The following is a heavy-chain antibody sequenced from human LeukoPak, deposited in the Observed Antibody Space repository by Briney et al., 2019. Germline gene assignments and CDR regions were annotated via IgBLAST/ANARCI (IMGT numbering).Heavy chain of an antibody. CDR3: ARDSRGPLRVPAFDP. V-gene: IGHV1-2*02. CDR1: GYTFTGYY. D-gene: IGHD5/OR15-5a*01. J-gene: IGHJ5*02. Sequence: ASVKVSCKASGYTFTGYYMHWVRQGPGQGLEWMGWINPNSGDTNYAQRFQGRVTMTRDTSISTAYMELSRLTSDDTAVYYCARDSRGPLRVPAFDPWGQGTLVTASS. CDR2: INPNSGDT.